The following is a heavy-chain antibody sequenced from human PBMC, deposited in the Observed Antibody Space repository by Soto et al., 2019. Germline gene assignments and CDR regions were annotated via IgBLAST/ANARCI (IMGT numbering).Heavy chain of an antibody. V-gene: IGHV1-18*01. D-gene: IGHD7-27*01. CDR1: AYTFTSYG. Sequence: QVQLVQSGAEVKKPGASVKVSCKASAYTFTSYGISWVRQAPGQGLEWVGWISAYNGNTNYAQKLQGRVTMTTHTSTSTAYMELRSLRSDDTAVYFCAREPRTLTHYYYCSMDVWGQGTTVTVSS. CDR2: ISAYNGNT. CDR3: AREPRTLTHYYYCSMDV. J-gene: IGHJ6*02.